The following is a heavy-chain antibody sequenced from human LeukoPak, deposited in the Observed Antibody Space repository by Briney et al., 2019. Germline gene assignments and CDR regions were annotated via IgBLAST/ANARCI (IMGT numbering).Heavy chain of an antibody. CDR3: SRPRGSGYAD. D-gene: IGHD3-3*01. CDR1: GGSISGTSYN. J-gene: IGHJ4*02. CDR2: VLWSGTA. Sequence: PSETPSLTCTVSGGSISGTSYNWAWIRQAPGKGLEWIGSVLWSGTANYNPSLKSRVAFSVDTSKNQFSLTLTSVTAADTAVYFCSRPRGSGYADWGQGILVAVSS. V-gene: IGHV4-39*01.